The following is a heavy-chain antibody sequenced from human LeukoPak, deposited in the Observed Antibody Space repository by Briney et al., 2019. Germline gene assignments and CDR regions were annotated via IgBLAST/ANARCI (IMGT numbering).Heavy chain of an antibody. V-gene: IGHV1-18*01. J-gene: IGHJ4*02. D-gene: IGHD3-3*01. CDR1: GFTFTRKG. CDR3: AKSNDYDSWSGYYCLDH. CDR2: IGTYNGLT. Sequence: ASVTVSFKAAGFTFTRKGISWVRHAPGQGLELMGWIGTYNGLTDYSQRFQGRVTITTDTHTNTPYMELRSLKSDDTAVYFCAKSNDYDSWSGYYCLDHWGRGTGVPVSS.